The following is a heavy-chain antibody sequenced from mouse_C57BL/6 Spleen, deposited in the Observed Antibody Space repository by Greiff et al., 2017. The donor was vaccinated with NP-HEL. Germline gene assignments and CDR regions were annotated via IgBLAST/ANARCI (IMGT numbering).Heavy chain of an antibody. CDR1: GYSITSGYY. CDR3: ASYYYGSRVFDY. CDR2: ISYDGSN. J-gene: IGHJ2*01. D-gene: IGHD1-1*01. Sequence: EVQLVESGPGLVKPSQSLSLTCSVTGYSITSGYYWNWIRQFPGNKLEWMGYISYDGSNNYNPSLKNRISITRDTSKNQFFLKLNSVTTEDTATYYCASYYYGSRVFDYWGQGTTLTVSS. V-gene: IGHV3-6*01.